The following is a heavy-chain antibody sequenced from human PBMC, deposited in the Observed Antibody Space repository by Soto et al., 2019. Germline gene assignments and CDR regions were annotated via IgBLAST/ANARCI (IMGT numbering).Heavy chain of an antibody. Sequence: EVQLLESGGGLVQPGGSLRLSCAASGFTFSSYAMSWVRQAPGKGLEWVSAISGSGGSTYYADSVKGRFTISRDNSKNTLYLQMNSPRAEDTAVYYCAKDGEMGTSCCPLYYYYYMDVWGKGTTVTVSS. CDR2: ISGSGGST. CDR1: GFTFSSYA. D-gene: IGHD2-2*01. CDR3: AKDGEMGTSCCPLYYYYYMDV. J-gene: IGHJ6*03. V-gene: IGHV3-23*01.